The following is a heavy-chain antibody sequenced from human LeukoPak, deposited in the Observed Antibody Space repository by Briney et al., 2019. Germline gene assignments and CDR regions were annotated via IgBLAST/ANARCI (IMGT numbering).Heavy chain of an antibody. D-gene: IGHD2-15*01. CDR3: AAGGVGAADNAFDI. V-gene: IGHV3-30*04. CDR2: ISYNGINK. Sequence: GGSLRLSCAASGLTFSGYAVHWGRQAPGKGLDWVAVISYNGINKYYADSVKGRFTISRDNSKNTLHLQMNSLRAEDTAVYYCAAGGVGAADNAFDIWGQGTMVTVSS. J-gene: IGHJ3*02. CDR1: GLTFSGYA.